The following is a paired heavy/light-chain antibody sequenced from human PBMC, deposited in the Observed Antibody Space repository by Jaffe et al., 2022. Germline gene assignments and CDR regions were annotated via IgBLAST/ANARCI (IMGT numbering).Light chain of an antibody. Sequence: QSVLTQPPSVSGAPGQRVTISCTGSSSNIGAGYDVHWYQQLPGTAPKLLIYGNNNRPSGVPDRFSGSKSGTSASLAITGLQAEDEADYYCQSFDSSLSGSGVIFGGGTKLTVL. CDR1: SSNIGAGYD. CDR3: QSFDSSLSGSGVI. CDR2: GNN. V-gene: IGLV1-40*01. J-gene: IGLJ2*01.
Heavy chain of an antibody. CDR1: GFTFSSYE. D-gene: IGHD3-16*01. J-gene: IGHJ5*02. V-gene: IGHV3-48*03. CDR3: ARDTHPRWSYGVRAARFDP. CDR2: ISSSGSTI. Sequence: EVQLVESGGGLVQPGGSLRLSCAASGFTFSSYEMNWVRQAPGKGLEWVSYISSSGSTIYYADSVKGRFTISRDNAKNSLYLQMNSLRAEDTAVYYCARDTHPRWSYGVRAARFDPWGQGTLVTVSS.